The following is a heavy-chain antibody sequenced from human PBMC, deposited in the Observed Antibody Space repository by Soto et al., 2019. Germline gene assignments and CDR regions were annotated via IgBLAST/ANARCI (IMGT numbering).Heavy chain of an antibody. V-gene: IGHV1-58*01. CDR2: IVVGSGNT. CDR1: GFTFTISA. J-gene: IGHJ5*02. D-gene: IGHD5-18*01. CDR3: AAEPRIRRGYSYGYGGFRFDH. Sequence: SVKVSCQASGFTFTISAVQWLRQARGQRLEWIGWIVVGSGNTNYAQKFQERVTITRDMSTSTAYMELSSLRSEDTAVYYCAAEPRIRRGYSYGYGGFRFDHGGKVTLSTGAS.